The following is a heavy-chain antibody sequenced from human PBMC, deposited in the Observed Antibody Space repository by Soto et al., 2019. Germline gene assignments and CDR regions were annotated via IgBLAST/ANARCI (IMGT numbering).Heavy chain of an antibody. J-gene: IGHJ6*02. CDR2: IVVGSGNT. Sequence: SVKVSCKASGFTFTSSAVQWVRQARGQRLEWIGWIVVGSGNTNYAQKFQERVTITRDMSTSTAYMELSSLRSEDTAVYYCAARPPRVGYYYYGMDVCAQGTSVTVSS. D-gene: IGHD1-26*01. V-gene: IGHV1-58*01. CDR1: GFTFTSSA. CDR3: AARPPRVGYYYYGMDV.